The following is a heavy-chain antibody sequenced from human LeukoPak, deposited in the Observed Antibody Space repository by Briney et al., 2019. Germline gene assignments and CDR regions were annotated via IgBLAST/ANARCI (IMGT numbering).Heavy chain of an antibody. Sequence: SETLSLTCTVSGGSISSSSYYWGWIRQPPGKGLEWIGSIYYSGSTYYIPSLKSRVTISVDTSKNQFSLKLSSVTAADTAVYYCARQVPYYYDSSGYPDYWGQGTLVTVSS. D-gene: IGHD3-22*01. CDR1: GGSISSSSYY. J-gene: IGHJ4*02. CDR3: ARQVPYYYDSSGYPDY. CDR2: IYYSGST. V-gene: IGHV4-39*01.